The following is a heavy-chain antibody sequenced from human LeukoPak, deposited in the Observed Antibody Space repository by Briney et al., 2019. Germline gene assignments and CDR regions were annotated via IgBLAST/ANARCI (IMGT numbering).Heavy chain of an antibody. CDR2: ISYDGSNK. CDR1: GFTFSSYA. Sequence: GGSLRLSCEASGFTFSSYAMHWVRQAPGKGLEWVAVISYDGSNKYYADSVKGRFTISRDNSKNTLYLQMNSLRAEDTAVYYCARTPAAMFVQNWFDPWGQGTLATVSS. J-gene: IGHJ5*02. V-gene: IGHV3-30*04. D-gene: IGHD2-2*01. CDR3: ARTPAAMFVQNWFDP.